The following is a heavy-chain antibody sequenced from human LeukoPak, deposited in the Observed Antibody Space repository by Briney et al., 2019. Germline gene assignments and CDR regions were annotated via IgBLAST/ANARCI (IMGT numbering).Heavy chain of an antibody. D-gene: IGHD5-24*01. CDR2: ISGSGGST. Sequence: TGGSLRLSCAASGFTFSSYAMSWVRQAPGKGLEWVSAISGSGGSTYYADSVKGRFTISRDNSKNTLYLQMNSLRAEDTAVYYCAKGDTRPRDGGMDVWGQGTTVTVSS. CDR1: GFTFSSYA. V-gene: IGHV3-23*01. J-gene: IGHJ6*02. CDR3: AKGDTRPRDGGMDV.